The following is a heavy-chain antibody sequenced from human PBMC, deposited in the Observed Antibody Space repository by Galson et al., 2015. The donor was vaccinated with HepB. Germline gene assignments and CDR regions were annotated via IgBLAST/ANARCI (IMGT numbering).Heavy chain of an antibody. Sequence: SVKVSCKASGYTFTTYPMNWVRQAPGQGLEWMGWINTKTGNPTYAQAFTGRFVFSLDTSVSTAYLQISSLKAEDTAVYYCARGLGYSGYNYEGNWFDPWGQGTLVTVSS. CDR1: GYTFTTYP. J-gene: IGHJ5*02. D-gene: IGHD5-12*01. CDR3: ARGLGYSGYNYEGNWFDP. V-gene: IGHV7-4-1*02. CDR2: INTKTGNP.